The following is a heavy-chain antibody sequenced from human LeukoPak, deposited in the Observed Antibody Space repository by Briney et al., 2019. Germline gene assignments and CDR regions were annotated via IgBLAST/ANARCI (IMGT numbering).Heavy chain of an antibody. V-gene: IGHV4-59*01. CDR3: ARDPPGPGSYYDY. J-gene: IGHJ4*02. Sequence: PSETLSLTCTVSGGSINSYYWSWIRQPPGKGLECIGYIYYSGSTNYNPSLKSRVTISVDTSKNQFSLKLNSVTAADTAVHYCARDPPGPGSYYDYWGQGTLVTVSS. CDR1: GGSINSYY. CDR2: IYYSGST. D-gene: IGHD3-10*01.